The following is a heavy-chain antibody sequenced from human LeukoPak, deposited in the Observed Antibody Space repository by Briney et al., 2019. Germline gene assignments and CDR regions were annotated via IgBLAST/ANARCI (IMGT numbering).Heavy chain of an antibody. J-gene: IGHJ1*01. CDR1: GFTFSSYA. D-gene: IGHD6-13*01. V-gene: IGHV3-23*01. Sequence: GGSLRLSCAASGFTFSSYAMSWVRQAPGKGLEWVSAISGSGGSTYYADSVKGRFTISRDNSKNTLYLQMNSLRAEDTAVYYCARGYSSSWSVYFQHWGQGTLVTVSS. CDR3: ARGYSSSWSVYFQH. CDR2: ISGSGGST.